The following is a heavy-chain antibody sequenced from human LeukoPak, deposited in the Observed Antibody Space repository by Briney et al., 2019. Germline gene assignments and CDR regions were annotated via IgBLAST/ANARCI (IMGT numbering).Heavy chain of an antibody. Sequence: GGTLRLSCAASGFTFSSYSMNWVRQAPGKGLEWVSSISSSSSYIYYADSVKGRFTISRDNAKNSLYLQMNSLRADDTAIYYCARRQKGPADYWGQGTRVTVYS. CDR1: GFTFSSYS. V-gene: IGHV3-21*04. J-gene: IGHJ4*02. CDR3: ARRQKGPADY. CDR2: ISSSSSYI.